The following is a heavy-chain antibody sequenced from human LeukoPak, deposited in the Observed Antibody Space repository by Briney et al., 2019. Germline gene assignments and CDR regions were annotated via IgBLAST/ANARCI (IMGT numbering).Heavy chain of an antibody. CDR1: GFTFSAYE. CDR3: AGTGYYSAFDI. J-gene: IGHJ3*02. V-gene: IGHV3-23*01. D-gene: IGHD3/OR15-3a*01. Sequence: GGSLRLSCATSGFTFSAYEMNWVRQAPGKGLEWVSAISGSGGITYYADSVRGRFTISRDNSKNTLYLQMNSLRAEDTAVYYCAGTGYYSAFDIWGQGTMVTVSS. CDR2: ISGSGGIT.